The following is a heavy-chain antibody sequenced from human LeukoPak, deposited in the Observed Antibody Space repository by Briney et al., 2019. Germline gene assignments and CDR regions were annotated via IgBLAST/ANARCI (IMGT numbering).Heavy chain of an antibody. J-gene: IGHJ4*02. CDR2: FNPEDDET. V-gene: IGHV1-24*01. CDR1: GYTLTELS. Sequence: GASVKVSCKVSGYTLTELSMHWVRQAPGKGLEWMGGFNPEDDETIYAQKFQGGVTMTGDTSTDTAYMELSSLRSEDTAVYYCASKVTKDTYYDFWSGQYYFDYWGQGTLVTVSS. D-gene: IGHD3-3*01. CDR3: ASKVTKDTYYDFWSGQYYFDY.